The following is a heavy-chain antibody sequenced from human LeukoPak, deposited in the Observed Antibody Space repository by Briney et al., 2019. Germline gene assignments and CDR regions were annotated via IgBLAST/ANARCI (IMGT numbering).Heavy chain of an antibody. Sequence: GGSLRLSCAASGFTFSSYSMNWVRQAPGKGLEWVSSISGSNSYIYYADSVKGRFTISRDNAKNSLYLQMNSLRAEDTAVYYCASFHYDSSGYYLDYWGQGTLVTVSS. J-gene: IGHJ4*02. D-gene: IGHD3-22*01. CDR3: ASFHYDSSGYYLDY. V-gene: IGHV3-21*01. CDR1: GFTFSSYS. CDR2: ISGSNSYI.